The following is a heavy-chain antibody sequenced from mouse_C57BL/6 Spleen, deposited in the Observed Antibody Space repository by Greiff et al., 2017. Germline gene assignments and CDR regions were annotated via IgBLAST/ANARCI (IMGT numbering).Heavy chain of an antibody. CDR1: GYSITSGYY. CDR3: AREIYYDYDYYFDY. V-gene: IGHV3-6*01. CDR2: ISYDGSN. Sequence: EVQVVESGPGLVKPSQSLSLTCSVTGYSITSGYYWNWIRQFPGNKLEWMGYISYDGSNNYNPSLKNRISITRDTSKNQFFLKLNSVTTEDTATYYCAREIYYDYDYYFDYWGQGTTLTVSS. J-gene: IGHJ2*01. D-gene: IGHD2-4*01.